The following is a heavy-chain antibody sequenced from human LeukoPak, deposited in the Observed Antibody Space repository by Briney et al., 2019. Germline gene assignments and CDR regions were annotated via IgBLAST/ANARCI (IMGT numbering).Heavy chain of an antibody. Sequence: GGSLRLSCAASGFTLSSYAMSWVRQAPGKGLEWVSSISSGSSYIYYADSLKGRFTISRENAKNSLYLQMNSLRAGDTAVYYCVRGYYGSGSYSTRWYYYYYMDVWGKGTTVTISS. J-gene: IGHJ6*03. D-gene: IGHD3-10*01. CDR1: GFTLSSYA. CDR3: VRGYYGSGSYSTRWYYYYYMDV. CDR2: ISSGSSYI. V-gene: IGHV3-21*01.